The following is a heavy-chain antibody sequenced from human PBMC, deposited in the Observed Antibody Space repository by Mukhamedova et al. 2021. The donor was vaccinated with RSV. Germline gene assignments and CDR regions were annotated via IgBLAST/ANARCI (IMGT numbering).Heavy chain of an antibody. CDR3: ARQRTVETEFDY. Sequence: VIYPGDSDTRYSPSFQGQVTISADKSVSTAFLQWSSPKASDSAMYYCARQRTVETEFDYWGQGTLVTVSS. D-gene: IGHD4-17*01. V-gene: IGHV5-51*01. CDR2: IYPGDSDT. J-gene: IGHJ4*02.